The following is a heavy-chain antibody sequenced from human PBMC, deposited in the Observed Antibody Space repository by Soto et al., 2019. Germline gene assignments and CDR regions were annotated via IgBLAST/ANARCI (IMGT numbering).Heavy chain of an antibody. Sequence: ASVKVSCKASGYTFTSYDINWVRQATGQGLEWMGWMNPNSGNTGYAQKFQGRVTMTRNTSISTAYMELSSLRSEDTAVYYCARVVTRWFGELTPYYFDYWGQGTLVTVSS. CDR2: MNPNSGNT. CDR3: ARVVTRWFGELTPYYFDY. CDR1: GYTFTSYD. D-gene: IGHD3-10*01. J-gene: IGHJ4*02. V-gene: IGHV1-8*01.